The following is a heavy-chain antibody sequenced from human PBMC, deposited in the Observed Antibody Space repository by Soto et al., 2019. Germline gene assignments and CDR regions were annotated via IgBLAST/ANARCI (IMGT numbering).Heavy chain of an antibody. Sequence: GESLKISCKGSGYSFTSYWISWVRQMPGKGLEWMGRIDPSDSYTNYSPSFQGHVTISADKSICTAYLQWSSLKASDTAMYYCARHRGPYNWFDPWGQGTLVTVSS. D-gene: IGHD3-10*01. J-gene: IGHJ5*02. V-gene: IGHV5-10-1*01. CDR1: GYSFTSYW. CDR2: IDPSDSYT. CDR3: ARHRGPYNWFDP.